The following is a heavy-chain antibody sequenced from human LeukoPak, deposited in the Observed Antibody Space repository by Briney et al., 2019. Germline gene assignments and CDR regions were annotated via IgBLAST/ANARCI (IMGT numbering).Heavy chain of an antibody. J-gene: IGHJ4*02. CDR2: IYSGGST. CDR3: ARAPPDFWSGYPFDY. CDR1: GFTVSSNY. V-gene: IGHV3-53*01. D-gene: IGHD3-3*01. Sequence: PGGSLRLSCAASGFTVSSNYMSWVRQAPGKGLEWVSVIYSGGSTYYADSVKGQFTISRDNSKNTLYLQMNSLRAEDTAVYYCARAPPDFWSGYPFDYWGQGTLVTVSS.